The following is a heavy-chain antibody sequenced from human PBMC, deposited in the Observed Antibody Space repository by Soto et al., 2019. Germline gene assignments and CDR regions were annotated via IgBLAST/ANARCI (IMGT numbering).Heavy chain of an antibody. J-gene: IGHJ4*02. V-gene: IGHV3-48*01. D-gene: IGHD3-10*01. CDR2: ISSSSSTI. Sequence: EVQLVESGGGLVQPGGSLRLSCAASGFTFSSYSMNWVRQAPGKGLEWVSYISSSSSTIYYADSVKGRFTISRDNAKNSLYLQMNSLRAEDTAVYYCARGESLLWFGDLSYFDYWGQGTLVTVSS. CDR1: GFTFSSYS. CDR3: ARGESLLWFGDLSYFDY.